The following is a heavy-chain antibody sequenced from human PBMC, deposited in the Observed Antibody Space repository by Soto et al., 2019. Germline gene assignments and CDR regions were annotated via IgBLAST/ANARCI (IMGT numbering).Heavy chain of an antibody. D-gene: IGHD6-19*01. V-gene: IGHV3-21*01. CDR1: GFTFSSDS. CDR2: ISSGSSSI. J-gene: IGHJ4*02. CDR3: ARGRGWTPTFEY. Sequence: GGSLRLSCAASGFTFSSDSMNWVRQAPGKGLEWVSSISSGSSSIYYPDSVKGRFTISRDNAKNSLYLQMNSLRAEDTAVYYCARGRGWTPTFEYWGQGTLVTVSS.